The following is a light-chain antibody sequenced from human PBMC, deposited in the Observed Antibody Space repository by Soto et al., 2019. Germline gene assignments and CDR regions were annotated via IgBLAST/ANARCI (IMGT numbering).Light chain of an antibody. J-gene: IGLJ3*02. CDR1: SSNIGRNT. V-gene: IGLV1-44*01. Sequence: QSVLTQPPSASGTPGQRVTISCSGSSSNIGRNTVKWYRQLPGTAPKLLIGSSDQRPSGVPDRFFGSQSGTSASLAISGLQSEDEADYICAAWDDSLNAGAFGGGTQLTVL. CDR2: SSD. CDR3: AAWDDSLNAGA.